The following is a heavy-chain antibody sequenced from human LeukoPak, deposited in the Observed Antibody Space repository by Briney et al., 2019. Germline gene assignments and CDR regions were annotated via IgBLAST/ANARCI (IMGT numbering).Heavy chain of an antibody. Sequence: SETLSLTCTVSGYSISSGYYWGWIRQPPGKGLEWIGSIYHSGRTFYNPSLKSRVTISVDTSKNQFSLKLSSVTAADTAVYYCARGDFWSGYGWFDPWGQGTLVTVSS. CDR2: IYHSGRT. D-gene: IGHD3-3*01. CDR1: GYSISSGYY. J-gene: IGHJ5*02. CDR3: ARGDFWSGYGWFDP. V-gene: IGHV4-38-2*02.